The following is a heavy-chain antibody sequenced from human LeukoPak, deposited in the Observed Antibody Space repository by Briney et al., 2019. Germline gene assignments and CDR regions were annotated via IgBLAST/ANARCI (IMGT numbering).Heavy chain of an antibody. V-gene: IGHV4-61*01. Sequence: SETLSLTCTVSGGSISSSSYYWSWIRQPPGKGLEWIGYIYYSGSTNYNPSLKSRVTISVDTSKNQFSLKLSSVTAADTALYYCAREEYCSSTRCPKGAFDIWGQGTMVTVSS. J-gene: IGHJ3*02. CDR3: AREEYCSSTRCPKGAFDI. CDR1: GGSISSSSYY. CDR2: IYYSGST. D-gene: IGHD2-2*01.